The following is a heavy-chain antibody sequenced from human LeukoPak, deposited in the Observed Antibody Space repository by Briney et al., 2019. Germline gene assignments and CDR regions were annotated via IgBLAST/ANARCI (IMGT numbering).Heavy chain of an antibody. CDR1: GGSISSYY. V-gene: IGHV4-59*01. Sequence: SETLSLTCTVSGGSISSYYWSWIRQPPGKGLEWIGYIYYSGSTNYNPSLKSRVTISVDTSKNQFSLKLSSVTAADTAVYYCARSAAGSGSYYGYSPFDYWGQGTLVTVSS. CDR3: ARSAAGSGSYYGYSPFDY. D-gene: IGHD3-10*01. J-gene: IGHJ4*02. CDR2: IYYSGST.